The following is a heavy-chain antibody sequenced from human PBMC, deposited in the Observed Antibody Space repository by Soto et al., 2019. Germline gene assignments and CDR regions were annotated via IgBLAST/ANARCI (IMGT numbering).Heavy chain of an antibody. J-gene: IGHJ6*02. Sequence: GGSLRLSCAASGFTFSSYGMHWVRQAPGKGLEWVAVIWYDGSNKYYADSVKGRFTISRDNSKNTLYLQMNSLRAEDTAVYYCAREGAYYYGSGSYYTPNYYYYYGMDVWGQGTTVTVSS. CDR1: GFTFSSYG. CDR3: AREGAYYYGSGSYYTPNYYYYYGMDV. D-gene: IGHD3-10*01. CDR2: IWYDGSNK. V-gene: IGHV3-33*01.